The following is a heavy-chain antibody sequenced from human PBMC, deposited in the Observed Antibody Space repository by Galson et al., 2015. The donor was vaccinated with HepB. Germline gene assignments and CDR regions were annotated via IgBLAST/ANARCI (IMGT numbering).Heavy chain of an antibody. CDR2: ISTTSTYT. D-gene: IGHD1-14*01. CDR3: ARHTGVDAFDI. Sequence: SLRLSCAASRFTFSDYYMGWIRQAPGKGLEWVSDISTTSTYTKYADSVKGRFTISRDNAKNSLYLQMNSLRAEDTAVYYCARHTGVDAFDIWGQGTMVTVSS. J-gene: IGHJ3*02. CDR1: RFTFSDYY. V-gene: IGHV3-11*06.